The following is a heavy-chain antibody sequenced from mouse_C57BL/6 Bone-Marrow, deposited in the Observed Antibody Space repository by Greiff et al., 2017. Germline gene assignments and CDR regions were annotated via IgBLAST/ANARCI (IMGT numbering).Heavy chain of an antibody. D-gene: IGHD1-1*01. CDR2: ILPGSGSN. V-gene: IGHV1-9*01. Sequence: VQGVESGAELMKPGASVKLSCKATGYTFTGYWIEWVKQRPGHGLEWIGEILPGSGSNNYNEKFKGKATFTADTSSNTAYLQLSSLTTEDSAIYYCARLTTVVNFDYWGQGTTLTGSS. J-gene: IGHJ2*01. CDR3: ARLTTVVNFDY. CDR1: GYTFTGYW.